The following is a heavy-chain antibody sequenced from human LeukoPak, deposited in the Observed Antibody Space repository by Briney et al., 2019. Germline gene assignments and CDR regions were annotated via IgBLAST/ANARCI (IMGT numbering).Heavy chain of an antibody. D-gene: IGHD2-2*02. V-gene: IGHV5-51*01. CDR2: IYPGDSDT. J-gene: IGHJ5*02. CDR3: ARSDIVVVPAAIGSSWFGP. CDR1: GYSFTSYW. Sequence: GESLQISCKGSGYSFTSYWIGWVRQMPGKGLEWMGIIYPGDSDTRYNPSFQGQVTISADKSISTAYLQWSSLKASDTAMYYCARSDIVVVPAAIGSSWFGPWGQGTLVTVSS.